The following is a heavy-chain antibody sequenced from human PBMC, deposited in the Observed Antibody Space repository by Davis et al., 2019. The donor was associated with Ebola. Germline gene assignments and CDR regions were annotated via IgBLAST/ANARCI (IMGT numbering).Heavy chain of an antibody. D-gene: IGHD5-12*01. J-gene: IGHJ4*02. V-gene: IGHV3-7*01. Sequence: PGGSLRLSCAASGFTFSSYWMSWVRQAPGKGLEWVANIKQDGSEKYYVDSVKGRFTISRDNSKNALYLQMNSLRAEDTAVYYCAKDGSGYYPGDYWGQGSLVTVSS. CDR3: AKDGSGYYPGDY. CDR2: IKQDGSEK. CDR1: GFTFSSYW.